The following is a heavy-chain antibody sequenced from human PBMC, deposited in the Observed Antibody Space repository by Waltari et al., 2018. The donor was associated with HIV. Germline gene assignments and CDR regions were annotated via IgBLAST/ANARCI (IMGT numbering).Heavy chain of an antibody. D-gene: IGHD4-4*01. J-gene: IGHJ4*02. Sequence: QVQLQESGPGLVQTLETLSLTCAVSGYSITSGYYWAWIRQSPGKGLEWIATIHYNGRADYNPSLGGRVLVSLDPSKNQFSLKMRYVTAADTAIYYCARDWGVTTGPFDFWGQGTQVTVSS. CDR2: IHYNGRA. CDR3: ARDWGVTTGPFDF. V-gene: IGHV4-38-2*02. CDR1: GYSITSGYY.